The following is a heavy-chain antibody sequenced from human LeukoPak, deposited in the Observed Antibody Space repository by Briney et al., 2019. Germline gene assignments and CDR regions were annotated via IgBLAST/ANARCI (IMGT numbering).Heavy chain of an antibody. D-gene: IGHD1-26*01. CDR1: GFSFSSYG. CDR2: IRYDGSSK. Sequence: PGGSLRLSCAASGFSFSSYGMHWVRQAPGKGLERVAFIRYDGSSKYYADSVKGRFTISRDNSKNTLYLQMNSLRAEDTAVYYCARDLESELSYAFDIWGQGTMVTVSS. V-gene: IGHV3-30*02. CDR3: ARDLESELSYAFDI. J-gene: IGHJ3*02.